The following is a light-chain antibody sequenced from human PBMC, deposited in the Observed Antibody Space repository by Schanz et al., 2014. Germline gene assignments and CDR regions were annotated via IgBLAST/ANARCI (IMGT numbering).Light chain of an antibody. Sequence: QSALTQPASVSGSPGQSITISCTGTSSDVIHYSYVSWYQHLPGKAPKLIIYDVSNRPSGVSNRFSGSKSGNTASLTISGLQAEDEADYYCSSYTSNSTRVFGGGTKLTVL. CDR3: SSYTSNSTRV. J-gene: IGLJ3*02. CDR1: SSDVIHYSY. CDR2: DVS. V-gene: IGLV2-14*03.